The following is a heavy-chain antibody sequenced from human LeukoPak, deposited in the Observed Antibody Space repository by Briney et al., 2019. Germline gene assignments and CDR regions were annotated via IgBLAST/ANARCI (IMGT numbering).Heavy chain of an antibody. CDR1: GFTFDDYG. J-gene: IGHJ6*03. CDR3: ARDRAASYYDFWSVGQGERNYYYYYMDV. CDR2: INWNGGST. V-gene: IGHV3-20*04. D-gene: IGHD3-3*01. Sequence: GGSLRLSCAASGFTFDDYGMSWVRQAPGKGLEWVSGINWNGGSTGYADSVKGRFTISRDNAKNSLYLQMNSLRAEDTAVYYCARDRAASYYDFWSVGQGERNYYYYYMDVWGKGTTVTVSS.